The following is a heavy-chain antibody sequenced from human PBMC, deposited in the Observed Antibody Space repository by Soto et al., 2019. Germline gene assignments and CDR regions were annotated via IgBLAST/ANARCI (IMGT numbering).Heavy chain of an antibody. CDR3: ARGRVMWLVPWRWFDP. D-gene: IGHD6-19*01. J-gene: IGHJ5*02. V-gene: IGHV4-34*01. CDR1: GGSFSGYY. Sequence: QVQLQQWGAGLLKPSETLSLTCAVYGGSFSGYYWSWIRQPPGKGLEWIGEINHSGSTNYNPSLKSRVTISVDTSTNPFSLKLSSVTAADTAVYYCARGRVMWLVPWRWFDPWGQGTLVTVSS. CDR2: INHSGST.